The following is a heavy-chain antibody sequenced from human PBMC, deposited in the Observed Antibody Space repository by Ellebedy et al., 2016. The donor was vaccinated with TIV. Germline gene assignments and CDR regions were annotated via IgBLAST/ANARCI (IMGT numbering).Heavy chain of an antibody. CDR2: RYYSGNT. J-gene: IGHJ4*02. CDR1: GGSVTSSNYY. Sequence: MPSETLSLTCTVSGGSVTSSNYYWSWIRQPPGKGLVWIGHRYYSGNTNFSPSLKSRVTISVDTSKNQFSLKLNSVTAADTAVYYCARENYDILTGGIDCWGQGTPVTVSS. V-gene: IGHV4-61*01. CDR3: ARENYDILTGGIDC. D-gene: IGHD3-9*01.